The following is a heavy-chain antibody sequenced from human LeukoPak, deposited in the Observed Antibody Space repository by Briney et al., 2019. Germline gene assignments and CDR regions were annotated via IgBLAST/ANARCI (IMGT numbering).Heavy chain of an antibody. CDR1: GGSVSSGGYY. V-gene: IGHV4-31*03. Sequence: SQTLSLTCTVSGGSVSSGGYYWSWVRQHPGKGLEWIGYIYYSGSTYYNPSLKSRDTISLDTSKNHFSLTLSSVTAADTAVYYCASALYYFCMDVWGKGTTVTVSS. J-gene: IGHJ6*03. CDR2: IYYSGST. CDR3: ASALYYFCMDV.